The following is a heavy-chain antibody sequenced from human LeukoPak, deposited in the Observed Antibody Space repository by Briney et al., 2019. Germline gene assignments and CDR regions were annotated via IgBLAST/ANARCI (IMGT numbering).Heavy chain of an antibody. D-gene: IGHD2-15*01. CDR3: AKLAVVASRDIVEDPASVGRYFDI. Sequence: GGSLRLSCAASGFTFSSYAMSWVRQAPGKGLEWVSAISGSGGSTYYADSVKGRFTVSRDNSKNTLYLQMNSLRAEDTAIYYCAKLAVVASRDIVEDPASVGRYFDIWGRGTLVTVSS. J-gene: IGHJ2*01. CDR1: GFTFSSYA. V-gene: IGHV3-23*01. CDR2: ISGSGGST.